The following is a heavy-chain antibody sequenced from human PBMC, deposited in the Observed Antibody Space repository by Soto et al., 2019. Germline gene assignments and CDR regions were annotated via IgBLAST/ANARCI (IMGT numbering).Heavy chain of an antibody. J-gene: IGHJ4*02. Sequence: VGSLRLSCAASGFTFSNVWMSWVRQAPGKGLEWVGRIRSKRHGGTAEYAAPVRGRFTISRDDSKDTLYLQMNSLETEDTAVYYCAREPHFDYWGLGTVVTVSS. CDR1: GFTFSNVW. CDR2: IRSKRHGGTA. CDR3: AREPHFDY. V-gene: IGHV3-15*01.